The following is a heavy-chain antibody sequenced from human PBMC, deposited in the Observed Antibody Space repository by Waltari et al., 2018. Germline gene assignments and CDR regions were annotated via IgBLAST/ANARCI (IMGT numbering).Heavy chain of an antibody. CDR1: GYSISSGYS. CDR2: IYHSGST. CDR3: ASTVGATTFDY. Sequence: QVQLQESGPGLVKPSETLSLTCAVSGYSISSGYSWGWIRQPPGKGLEWIGSIYHSGSTYYNPSLKSRVTISVDTSKNQFSLKLSSVTAADTAVYYCASTVGATTFDYWGQGTLVTVSS. V-gene: IGHV4-38-2*01. D-gene: IGHD1-26*01. J-gene: IGHJ4*02.